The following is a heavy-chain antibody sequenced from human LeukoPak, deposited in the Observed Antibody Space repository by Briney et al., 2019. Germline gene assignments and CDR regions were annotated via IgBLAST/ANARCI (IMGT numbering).Heavy chain of an antibody. Sequence: ASVKVSCKASGYTFTGYCMHWVRQAPGQGLEWMGWINPNSGGTNYAQKFQGRVTMTRDTSISTAYMELSRLRSDDTAVYYCASTRAVAGTYDYMDVWGKGTTVTVSS. CDR2: INPNSGGT. CDR3: ASTRAVAGTYDYMDV. D-gene: IGHD6-19*01. CDR1: GYTFTGYC. J-gene: IGHJ6*03. V-gene: IGHV1-2*02.